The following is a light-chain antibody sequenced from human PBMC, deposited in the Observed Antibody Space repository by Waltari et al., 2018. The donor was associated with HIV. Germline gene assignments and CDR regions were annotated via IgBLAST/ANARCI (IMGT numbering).Light chain of an antibody. Sequence: SQLTQPPSVSVSPGQTAQLTCSGADMPDHYVYWYQQKPGQAPVLVMYKVTDRPSGIPERFSGSMSGTTVTLTIMGVQPEDEADYYCQSADSDNTYNWVFGGGTKLTVL. V-gene: IGLV3-25*03. CDR1: DMPDHY. CDR3: QSADSDNTYNWV. CDR2: KVT. J-gene: IGLJ3*02.